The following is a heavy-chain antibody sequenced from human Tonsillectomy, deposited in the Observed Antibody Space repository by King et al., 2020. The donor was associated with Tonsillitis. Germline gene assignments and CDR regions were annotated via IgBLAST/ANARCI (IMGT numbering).Heavy chain of an antibody. J-gene: IGHJ5*02. Sequence: VQLVESGGGLVQPGGSLRLSCAASGFTVSSNYMSWVRQAPGKGLERGAGIYSGGSTYYADSVKGRFTISRDNSQNTLYLQMNTLRAEDTAVYYCAIDLQSIAADGTRWFDPFGQGTLVTVSS. CDR3: AIDLQSIAADGTRWFDP. CDR1: GFTVSSNY. D-gene: IGHD6-13*01. CDR2: IYSGGST. V-gene: IGHV3-66*01.